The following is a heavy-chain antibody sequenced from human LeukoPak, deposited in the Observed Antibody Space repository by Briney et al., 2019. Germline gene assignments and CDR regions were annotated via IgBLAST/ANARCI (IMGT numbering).Heavy chain of an antibody. CDR1: GGSISSYY. J-gene: IGHJ6*02. V-gene: IGHV4-59*01. D-gene: IGHD2-2*01. CDR3: ARDLIVLPGDYYYGMDV. CDR2: ICYSGST. Sequence: SETQSLTCTVSGGSISSYYWSWIRQPPGKGLEWIGYICYSGSTNYNPSLKSRVTISVDTSKNQFSLKVSSVTAADTAVYYCARDLIVLPGDYYYGMDVWGQGTTVTVSS.